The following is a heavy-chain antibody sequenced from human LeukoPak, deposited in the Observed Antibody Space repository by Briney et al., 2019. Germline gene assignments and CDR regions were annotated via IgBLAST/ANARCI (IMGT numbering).Heavy chain of an antibody. CDR3: ARGNYYDSRTYYRAFDI. CDR1: GGSISSYY. J-gene: IGHJ3*02. CDR2: IYSSGSS. D-gene: IGHD3-22*01. Sequence: KASETLSLTCTVSGGSISSYYWSWIRQPPGKGLEWIGYIYSSGSSNYHPSLKSRVTISVDTSKNQFSLKLNAVTAADTAVYYCARGNYYDSRTYYRAFDIWGLGTMVSVSS. V-gene: IGHV4-59*01.